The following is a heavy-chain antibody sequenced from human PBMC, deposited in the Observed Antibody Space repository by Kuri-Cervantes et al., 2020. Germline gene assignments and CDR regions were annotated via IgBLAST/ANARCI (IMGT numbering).Heavy chain of an antibody. CDR2: ISESATNR. D-gene: IGHD6-13*01. CDR3: AKSRSSLNFRDMDG. Sequence: GESLKISCAASGFTFSKVWMSWVRQAPGKGLEWVSSISESATNRYYGDSVKGRFTTSRDNSKNTLYLEMSNLRAEDTAVYYCAKSRSSLNFRDMDGWGQGTTVTVSS. V-gene: IGHV3-23*01. CDR1: GFTFSKVW. J-gene: IGHJ6*02.